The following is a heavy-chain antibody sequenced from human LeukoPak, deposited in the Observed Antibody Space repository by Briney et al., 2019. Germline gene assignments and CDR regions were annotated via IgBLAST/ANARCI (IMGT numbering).Heavy chain of an antibody. CDR2: IGYDESKK. CDR1: GFTFNNFG. D-gene: IGHD4-17*01. J-gene: IGHJ4*02. V-gene: IGHV3-30*02. CDR3: ARADYGDSLDY. Sequence: GGSLRLSCEASGFTFNNFGMHWVRQAPGKGLEWVAFIGYDESKKYYAESVKGRFTISRDDSKNTLYLQMNSLRAEDTAVYYCARADYGDSLDYWGQGTLVTVSS.